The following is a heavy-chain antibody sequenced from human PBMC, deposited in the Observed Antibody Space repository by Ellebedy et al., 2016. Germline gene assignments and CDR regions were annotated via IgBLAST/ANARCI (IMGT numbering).Heavy chain of an antibody. V-gene: IGHV3-21*01. CDR3: ARVGRDYYAFHI. D-gene: IGHD5-24*01. J-gene: IGHJ3*02. CDR2: ISTISS. Sequence: GGSLRLSCAASGFTFSSYSLNWVRQAPGKGLEWVSSISTISSYADSVRGRFTISRDDAKNSLYLQMNSLRAEDTAVYYCARVGRDYYAFHIWGQGTMVTVSS. CDR1: GFTFSSYS.